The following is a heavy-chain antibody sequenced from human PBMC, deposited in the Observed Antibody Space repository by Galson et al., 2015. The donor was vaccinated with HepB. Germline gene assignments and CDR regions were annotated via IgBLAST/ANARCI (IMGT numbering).Heavy chain of an antibody. J-gene: IGHJ4*02. CDR1: GGSISSRSSF. D-gene: IGHD1-26*01. CDR3: ARRQVGDAFDY. V-gene: IGHV4-39*01. CDR2: IYYSGST. Sequence: SETLSLTCSVSGGSISSRSSFWGWIRQSPGKGLECLGTIYYSGSTYYNPSLESRITIPVDASKNQFSLRLKSMTATDTAVYYCARRQVGDAFDYWGQGILVTVFS.